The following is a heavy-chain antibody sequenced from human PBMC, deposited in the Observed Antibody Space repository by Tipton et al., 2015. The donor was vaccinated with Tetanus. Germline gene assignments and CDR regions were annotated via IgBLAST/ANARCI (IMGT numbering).Heavy chain of an antibody. CDR3: AGVTAQRTELCFEH. V-gene: IGHV4-59*01. D-gene: IGHD3-16*01. CDR1: GDSMTRYY. CDR2: IFASGST. J-gene: IGHJ1*01. Sequence: TLSLTCTVSGDSMTRYYWSWIRQPPGKGLEWISYIFASGSTNYNPSLKSRVTISMDRSENQISLKMTSVTAADTAVYYCAGVTAQRTELCFEHWGQGTQVTVSS.